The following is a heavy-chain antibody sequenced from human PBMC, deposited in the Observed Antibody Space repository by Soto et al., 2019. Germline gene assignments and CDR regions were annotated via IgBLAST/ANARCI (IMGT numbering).Heavy chain of an antibody. CDR1: GFIFSGDW. CDR2: INTDGRDT. V-gene: IGHV3-74*01. D-gene: IGHD6-6*01. CDR3: ARDRPGSQHYFDF. J-gene: IGHJ4*02. Sequence: GGSLRHSYAASGFIFSGDWLHRVRQATGGGLVWITRINTDGRDTSYADSVKGRFTISRDNFKDTLYLQMNSLGAEDTAMYYRARDRPGSQHYFDFWGPGILVTVSS.